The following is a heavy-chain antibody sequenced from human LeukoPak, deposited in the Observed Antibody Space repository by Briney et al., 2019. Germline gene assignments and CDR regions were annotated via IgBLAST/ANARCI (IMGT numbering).Heavy chain of an antibody. J-gene: IGHJ4*02. CDR2: INSDGSST. D-gene: IGHD5-18*01. V-gene: IGHV3-74*01. CDR3: GNLDTPMGY. CDR1: GFTFSSDW. Sequence: PGGSLRLSCAASGFTFSSDWMHWVRQAPGKGLVWVSRINSDGSSTSYADSVKGRFTISRDNAKDTLYLQMNSLRAEDTAVYYCGNLDTPMGYWGQGTLVTVSS.